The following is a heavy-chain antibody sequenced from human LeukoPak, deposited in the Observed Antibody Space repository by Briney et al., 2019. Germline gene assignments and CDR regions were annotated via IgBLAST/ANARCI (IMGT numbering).Heavy chain of an antibody. J-gene: IGHJ3*02. CDR3: ARGEPGAFDI. D-gene: IGHD1-26*01. V-gene: IGHV4-59*01. Sequence: SETLSLTCTVSGGSISSYYWSWIRQPPGKGLEWIGYIYYSGSTNYNPSLKSRVTISVDTSKNQFSLKLSSVTAADTAVYYCARGEPGAFDIWGQGTMVTVSS. CDR2: IYYSGST. CDR1: GGSISSYY.